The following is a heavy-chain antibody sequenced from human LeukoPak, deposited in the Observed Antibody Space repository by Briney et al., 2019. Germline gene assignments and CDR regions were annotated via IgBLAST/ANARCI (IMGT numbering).Heavy chain of an antibody. CDR1: GFTFSSYA. CDR3: AKDXLYGSGSYYFR. D-gene: IGHD3-10*01. CDR2: ISGSGGST. V-gene: IGHV3-23*01. J-gene: IGHJ4*02. Sequence: GGSLRLSCAASGFTFSSYAMSWVRQAPGKGLEWVSAISGSGGSTYYADSVKGRFTISRDNSKNTLYLQMNSLRAEDTAVYYCAKDXLYGSGSYYFRWGQGTLVTVSS.